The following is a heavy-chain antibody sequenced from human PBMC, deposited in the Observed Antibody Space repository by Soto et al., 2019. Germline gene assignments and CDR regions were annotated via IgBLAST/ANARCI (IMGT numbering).Heavy chain of an antibody. V-gene: IGHV1-69*01. CDR3: ARSRVTYYYDRSAFDI. CDR1: GGTFSSYA. D-gene: IGHD3-22*01. J-gene: IGHJ3*02. Sequence: QVQLVQSGAEVKKPGSSVKVSCKASGGTFSSYAVSWVRQAPGQGLEWMGGIIPIFGTANYAQKFQGRVTITADESTSTAYMELSSLRSEDTAVYYCARSRVTYYYDRSAFDIWGQGTMVTVSS. CDR2: IIPIFGTA.